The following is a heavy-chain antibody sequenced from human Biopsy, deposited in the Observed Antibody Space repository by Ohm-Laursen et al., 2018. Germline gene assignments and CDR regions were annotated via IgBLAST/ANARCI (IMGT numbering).Heavy chain of an antibody. CDR2: ITQSGST. D-gene: IGHD1-26*01. Sequence: GTLSLTCAVYGVSFNGYFWSWIRQPPGKGLEWIGDITQSGSTNYSPSLKSRVTISVDTAKDQFSLNLRSVTAADTAVYYCARGTGRYYVYGAFDIWGQGTVVTVSS. V-gene: IGHV4-34*01. CDR1: GVSFNGYF. J-gene: IGHJ3*02. CDR3: ARGTGRYYVYGAFDI.